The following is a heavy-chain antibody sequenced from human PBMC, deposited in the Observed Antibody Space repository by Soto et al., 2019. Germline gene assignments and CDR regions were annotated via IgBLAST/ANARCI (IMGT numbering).Heavy chain of an antibody. Sequence: QLVESGGGLVQPGESLRLSCAASGFTFSAYSMNWVRQAPGKGLEWISYITGSSATIYYADSVKGRFTISRDNAKNSLYLQMNSLRDEDTAIYFCARDNGMAGSFDPWGQGTLVNVSS. CDR1: GFTFSAYS. D-gene: IGHD2-8*01. J-gene: IGHJ5*02. V-gene: IGHV3-48*02. CDR3: ARDNGMAGSFDP. CDR2: ITGSSATI.